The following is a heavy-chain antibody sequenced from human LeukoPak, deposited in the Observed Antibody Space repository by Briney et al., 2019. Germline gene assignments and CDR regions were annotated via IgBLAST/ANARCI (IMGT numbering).Heavy chain of an antibody. CDR2: INPSGGST. CDR1: GYTFTSYY. J-gene: IGHJ4*02. D-gene: IGHD3-22*01. CDR3: ARVRHYYDSSGYTYYFDY. V-gene: IGHV1-46*01. Sequence: ASVKVSCKASGYTFTSYYMHWVRQAPGQGLEWMGIINPSGGSTSYAQKFQGRVTMTRDMSTSTVYMELSSLRSEDTAVYYCARVRHYYDSSGYTYYFDYWGQGTLVTVSS.